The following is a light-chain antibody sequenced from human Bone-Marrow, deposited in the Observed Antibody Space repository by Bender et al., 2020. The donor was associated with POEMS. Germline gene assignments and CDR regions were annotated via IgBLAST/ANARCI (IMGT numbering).Light chain of an antibody. CDR2: ELS. CDR3: CSYAGSSTFI. J-gene: IGLJ2*01. V-gene: IGLV2-23*02. CDR1: SSDVGTYNL. Sequence: QSALTQAASVSGSPGQSITISCTGASSDVGTYNLVSWYQHRPGKAPKLMIFELSKRPSGISHRFSGSKSGNTASLTISGLQTEDEADYYCCSYAGSSTFIFGGGTKLTVL.